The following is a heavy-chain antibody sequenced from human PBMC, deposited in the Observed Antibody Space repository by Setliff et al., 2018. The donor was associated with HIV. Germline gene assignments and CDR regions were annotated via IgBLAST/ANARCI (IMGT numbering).Heavy chain of an antibody. Sequence: GGSLRLSCTASGFTFSDYWMHWVRRGPGRGLEWVSRIGRDGTVANYADSVKGRFTISRDNARNTLFLQMNSLGVEDTAVYYCAKSCDVPSKPGPYYYSMDVWGKGTTVTVSS. J-gene: IGHJ6*03. CDR3: AKSCDVPSKPGPYYYSMDV. D-gene: IGHD2-2*01. V-gene: IGHV3-74*01. CDR2: IGRDGTVA. CDR1: GFTFSDYW.